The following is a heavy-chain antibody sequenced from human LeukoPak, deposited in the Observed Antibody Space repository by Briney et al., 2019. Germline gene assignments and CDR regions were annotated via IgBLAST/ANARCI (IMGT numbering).Heavy chain of an antibody. Sequence: GVSLRLSCAASGFTFSSYAMSWVRQAPGKGLEWVSAISGSGGSTYYADSVQGRFTISRDNSKSTLCLQMNSLRAEDTAVYYCAKQLGYCSDGSCYFPYWGQGTLVTVSS. V-gene: IGHV3-23*01. CDR1: GFTFSSYA. CDR3: AKQLGYCSDGSCYFPY. D-gene: IGHD2-15*01. J-gene: IGHJ4*02. CDR2: ISGSGGST.